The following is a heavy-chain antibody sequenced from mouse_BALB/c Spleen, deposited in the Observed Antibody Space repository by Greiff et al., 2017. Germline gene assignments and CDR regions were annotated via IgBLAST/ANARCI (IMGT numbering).Heavy chain of an antibody. CDR3: ASSYYYAYFDY. Sequence: EVHLVESGGGLVKPGGSLKLSCAASGFAFSSYDMSWVRQTPEKRLEWVAYISSGGGSTYYPDTVKGRFTISRDNAKNTLYLQMSSLKSEDTAMYYCASSYYYAYFDYWGQGTTLTVSS. CDR1: GFAFSSYD. CDR2: ISSGGGST. D-gene: IGHD1-1*01. J-gene: IGHJ2*01. V-gene: IGHV5-12-1*01.